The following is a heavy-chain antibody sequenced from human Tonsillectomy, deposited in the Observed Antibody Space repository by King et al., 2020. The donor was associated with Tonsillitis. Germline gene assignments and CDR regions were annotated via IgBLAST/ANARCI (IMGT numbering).Heavy chain of an antibody. J-gene: IGHJ6*02. Sequence: EVQLVESGGGLVQPGGSLRLSCAASGFTFSSYWMHWVRQAPGKGLVWVSRINSDGSSTSYADSVKGRFTISRDNAKNTLYLQMNSLRAEDTAVYYCARDLHYGDYFSYYYYGMDVWGQGTTVTVSS. CDR2: INSDGSST. CDR1: GFTFSSYW. V-gene: IGHV3-74*01. CDR3: ARDLHYGDYFSYYYYGMDV. D-gene: IGHD4-17*01.